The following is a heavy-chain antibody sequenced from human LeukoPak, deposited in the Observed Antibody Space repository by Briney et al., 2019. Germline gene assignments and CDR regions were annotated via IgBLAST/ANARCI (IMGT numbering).Heavy chain of an antibody. J-gene: IGHJ4*02. CDR3: AKVGPGCSSTSCYPGY. V-gene: IGHV3-53*01. Sequence: GGSLRLSCAASHFIVSSNYMSWVRQAPGKGLEWVSVIHSGGSTSYADSVKGRFTISRDNSKNTVYLQMNSLRAEDTAVYYCAKVGPGCSSTSCYPGYWGQGTLVTVSS. CDR1: HFIVSSNY. D-gene: IGHD2-2*01. CDR2: IHSGGST.